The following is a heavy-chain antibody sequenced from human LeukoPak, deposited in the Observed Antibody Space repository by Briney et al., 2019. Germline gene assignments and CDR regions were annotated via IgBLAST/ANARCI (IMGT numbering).Heavy chain of an antibody. CDR1: GGSISSYY. J-gene: IGHJ4*02. D-gene: IGHD2-2*01. CDR3: ARVGYCSSTSCWNYFDY. V-gene: IGHV4-4*07. CDR2: IYTSGST. Sequence: SETQSLTCTVSGGSISSYYWSWIRQPAGKGLEWIGRIYTSGSTNYNPSLKSRVTMSVDTSKNQFSLKLSSVTAADTAVYYCARVGYCSSTSCWNYFDYWGQGTLVTVSS.